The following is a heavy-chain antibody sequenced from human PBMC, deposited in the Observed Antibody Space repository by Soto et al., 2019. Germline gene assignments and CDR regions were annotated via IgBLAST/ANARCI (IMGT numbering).Heavy chain of an antibody. CDR3: ARDDYKNYFDY. D-gene: IGHD4-4*01. CDR2: ISYDGTNK. J-gene: IGHJ4*02. CDR1: GFSFSISP. Sequence: GGSLRLSCAASGFSFSISPMHWVRQAPGKGPEWVALISYDGTNKYYADSVKGRFTISRDNSKNTLYLQMNSLRAEDTAVYYCARDDYKNYFDYWGQGTLVTVSS. V-gene: IGHV3-30-3*01.